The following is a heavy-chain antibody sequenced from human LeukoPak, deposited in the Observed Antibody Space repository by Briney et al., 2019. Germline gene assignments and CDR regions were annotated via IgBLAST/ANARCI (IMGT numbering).Heavy chain of an antibody. Sequence: GASVKVSCKASGYTFTSYGISWVRQAPGQGLEWMGWISAYNGNTDYAQSLQGRVTMTIDTSTSTVYMELRSLRSDDTAVYYCARDVGRSYDLDYGGRGTLVTVS. V-gene: IGHV1-18*01. D-gene: IGHD3-16*01. J-gene: IGHJ4*02. CDR1: GYTFTSYG. CDR3: ARDVGRSYDLDY. CDR2: ISAYNGNT.